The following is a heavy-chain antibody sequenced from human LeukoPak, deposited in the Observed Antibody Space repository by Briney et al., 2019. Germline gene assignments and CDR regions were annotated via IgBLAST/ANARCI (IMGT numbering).Heavy chain of an antibody. CDR3: NTIFGVVIKGGFDY. J-gene: IGHJ4*02. Sequence: GGSLRLSCAASGFTFSSCWMSWVRQAPGKGLEWVANIKQDGSEKYYVDSVKGRFTISRDNAKNSLYLQMNSLRAEDTAVYYCNTIFGVVIKGGFDYWGQGTLVTVSS. CDR1: GFTFSSCW. V-gene: IGHV3-7*01. CDR2: IKQDGSEK. D-gene: IGHD3-3*01.